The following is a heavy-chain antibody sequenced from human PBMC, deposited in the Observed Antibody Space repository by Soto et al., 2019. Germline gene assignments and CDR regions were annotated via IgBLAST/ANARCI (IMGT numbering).Heavy chain of an antibody. Sequence: QVQLVESGGGVVQPGRSLRLSCAASGFTFSSYAMHWVRQAPGQGLEWVAVISYDGSKKYYADSVKGRFTISRDNSKNTLYLQMNSLRAEDTAVYYCARAYEGDYFDYWGQGTLVTVSS. CDR1: GFTFSSYA. CDR2: ISYDGSKK. J-gene: IGHJ4*02. D-gene: IGHD3-16*01. CDR3: ARAYEGDYFDY. V-gene: IGHV3-30-3*01.